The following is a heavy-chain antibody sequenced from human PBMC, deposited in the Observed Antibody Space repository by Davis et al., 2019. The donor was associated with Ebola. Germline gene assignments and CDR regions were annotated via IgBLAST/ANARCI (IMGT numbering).Heavy chain of an antibody. J-gene: IGHJ4*02. Sequence: SVKVSCKASGGTFSSYAISWVRQAPGQGLEWMGRIIPMLGIANYAQKFQGRVTITADKSTSTAYMELSSLRSEDTAVYYCARDLASPVDYRGQGTLVTVSS. CDR1: GGTFSSYA. CDR3: ARDLASPVDY. CDR2: IIPMLGIA. V-gene: IGHV1-69*04.